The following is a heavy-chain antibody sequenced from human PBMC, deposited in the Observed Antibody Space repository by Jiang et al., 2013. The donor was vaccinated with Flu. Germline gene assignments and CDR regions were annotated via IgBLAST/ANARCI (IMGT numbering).Heavy chain of an antibody. J-gene: IGHJ4*02. CDR3: AHSSIFGVGPDY. D-gene: IGHD3-3*01. CDR1: GFSLGTSGVG. Sequence: PTQTLTLTCTFSGFSLGTSGVGVGWIRQPPGRALEWLALIYWDDKRYSPSLKSRLTITKDTSKNQVVLTMTNMDPVDTATYYCAHSSIFGVGPDYWGQGTLVTVSS. V-gene: IGHV2-5*01. CDR2: IYWDDK.